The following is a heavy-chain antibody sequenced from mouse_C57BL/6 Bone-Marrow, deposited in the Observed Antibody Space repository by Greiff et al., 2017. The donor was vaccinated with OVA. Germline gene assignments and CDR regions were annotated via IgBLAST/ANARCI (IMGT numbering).Heavy chain of an antibody. CDR2: IDPENGDT. CDR3: TTKAAPWFAY. V-gene: IGHV14-4*01. D-gene: IGHD6-1*01. CDR1: GFNIKDDY. Sequence: VQLQQSGAELVRPGASVKLSCTASGFNIKDDYMHWVKQRPEQGLEWIGWIDPENGDTEYASKFQGKATITADTSSNTAYLQLSSLTSEDTAVYYCTTKAAPWFAYWGQGTLVTVSA. J-gene: IGHJ3*01.